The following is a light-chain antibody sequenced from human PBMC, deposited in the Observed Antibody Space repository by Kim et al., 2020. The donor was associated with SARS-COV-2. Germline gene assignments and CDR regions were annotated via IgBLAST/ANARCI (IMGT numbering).Light chain of an antibody. Sequence: DIQMTQSPSTLSASVGDRVTITCRASQTVNGWLAWYQQKPGKAPKFLIYKASGLESGVPSRFSGSGSGTEFTLTINSLQPDDFATYYCQHYGDYSWTFGQGTKVDIK. CDR2: KAS. V-gene: IGKV1-5*03. CDR1: QTVNGW. CDR3: QHYGDYSWT. J-gene: IGKJ1*01.